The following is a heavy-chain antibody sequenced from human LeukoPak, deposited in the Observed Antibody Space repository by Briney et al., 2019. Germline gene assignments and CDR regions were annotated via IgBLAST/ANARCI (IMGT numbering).Heavy chain of an antibody. Sequence: PSETLSLTCTVSGGSISSGDYYWSWIRQPPGKGLEWIGYIYHSGSTYYNPSLQSRVTISIDTSKNQFSLKLSSVTAADTAVYYCSVEVGTTGAHDPFDIWGQGTMVTVSS. D-gene: IGHD1-26*01. V-gene: IGHV4-30-4*01. J-gene: IGHJ3*02. CDR3: SVEVGTTGAHDPFDI. CDR1: GGSISSGDYY. CDR2: IYHSGST.